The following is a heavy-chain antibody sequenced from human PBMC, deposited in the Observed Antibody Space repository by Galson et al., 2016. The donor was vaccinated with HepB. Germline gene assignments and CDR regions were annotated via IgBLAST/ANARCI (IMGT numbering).Heavy chain of an antibody. CDR2: ISNSGGMT. CDR1: GFTFRSYA. V-gene: IGHV3-23*01. D-gene: IGHD3-22*01. J-gene: IGHJ3*02. CDR3: AKDPNYYDSSGYIWGAFNI. Sequence: SLRLSCAASGFTFRSYAMTWVRQAPGKGLAWVSEISNSGGMTYYADSVKGRFTISRDNSKNTPSLQMNSLRAEDTGVYYCAKDPNYYDSSGYIWGAFNIWGQGTMVTVSS.